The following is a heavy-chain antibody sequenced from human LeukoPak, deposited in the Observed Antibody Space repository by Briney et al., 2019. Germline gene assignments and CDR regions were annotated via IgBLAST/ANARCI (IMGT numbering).Heavy chain of an antibody. D-gene: IGHD6-19*01. J-gene: IGHJ4*02. CDR2: ISWNSGAI. CDR3: AKDNRRHYTSGPNPDSLH. CDR1: GFTFSSYS. V-gene: IGHV3-9*01. Sequence: GGSLRLSCAASGFTFSSYSMNWVRQAPGKGLEWVSGISWNSGAIDYADSVRGRFTISRDNAKNSLYLQMDSLRVEDTAFYYCAKDNRRHYTSGPNPDSLHWGQGALVTVSS.